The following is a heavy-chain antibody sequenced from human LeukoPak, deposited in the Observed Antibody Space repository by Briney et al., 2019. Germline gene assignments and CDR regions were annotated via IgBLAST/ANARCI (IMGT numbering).Heavy chain of an antibody. D-gene: IGHD4-17*01. CDR2: INESGST. V-gene: IGHV4-34*01. Sequence: SETLSLTCAVYGGSFSGYYWSWIRQPPGKGLEWIGEINESGSTNYNPSLKSRVTISVDTSKNQLSLKLSSVTAADTAVYYCAREDYGDYYRLFDYWGQGTLVTVSS. CDR3: AREDYGDYYRLFDY. J-gene: IGHJ4*02. CDR1: GGSFSGYY.